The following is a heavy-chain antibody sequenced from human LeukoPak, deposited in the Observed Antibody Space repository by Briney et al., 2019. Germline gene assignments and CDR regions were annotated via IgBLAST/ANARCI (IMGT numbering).Heavy chain of an antibody. CDR3: ARGLRTDSGYDDGEDH. CDR2: IYYSGST. Sequence: SETLSLTCTVSGGSISSSSYYWGWIRQPPGKGLEWIGSIYYSGSTYYNPSLKSRVTISVDTSKNQFSLKLSSVTAADSAVYYCARGLRTDSGYDDGEDHWGQGTLVTVSS. CDR1: GGSISSSSYY. D-gene: IGHD5-12*01. V-gene: IGHV4-39*07. J-gene: IGHJ4*02.